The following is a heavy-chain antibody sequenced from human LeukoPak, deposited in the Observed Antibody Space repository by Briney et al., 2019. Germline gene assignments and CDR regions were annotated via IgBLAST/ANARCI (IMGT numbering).Heavy chain of an antibody. J-gene: IGHJ4*02. Sequence: GGSLRLSCEASGFSLSDYGMNWARQAPGKGLGWVSYITKISDKFYADSVKGRFTVSRDNSKNTLYLQMNSLRAEDTAVYYCARGSLAGSAAALDYWGQGTLVTVSS. CDR2: ITKISDK. D-gene: IGHD2-15*01. CDR3: ARGSLAGSAAALDY. V-gene: IGHV3-48*01. CDR1: GFSLSDYG.